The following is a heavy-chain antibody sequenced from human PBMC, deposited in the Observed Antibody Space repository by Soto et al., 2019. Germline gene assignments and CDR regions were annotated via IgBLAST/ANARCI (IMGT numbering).Heavy chain of an antibody. CDR3: AKEKDYEYVWGRHRYTSDH. V-gene: IGHV3-23*01. J-gene: IGHJ4*02. CDR1: GFTFSRYA. D-gene: IGHD3-16*02. Sequence: GGSLRLSCAASGFTFSRYAMSWVRQAPGKGLEWVSAISGSGSTFYADSVKGRFTISRDNSKTTLYLQMNSLRAEDTAVYYCAKEKDYEYVWGRHRYTSDHWGQGPLVTVCS. CDR2: ISGSGST.